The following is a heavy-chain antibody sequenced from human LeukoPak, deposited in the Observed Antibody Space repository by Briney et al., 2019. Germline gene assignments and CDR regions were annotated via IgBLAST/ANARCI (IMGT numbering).Heavy chain of an antibody. V-gene: IGHV4-39*07. CDR1: GGSISSGGYY. D-gene: IGHD3-10*01. CDR2: INHSGST. J-gene: IGHJ6*02. Sequence: PSQTLSLTCTVSGGSISSGGYYWSWIRQPPGKGLEWIGKINHSGSTNYNPSLKSRVTISVDTSKNQFSLKLSSVTAADTAVYYCARDPVGGSGSYYYSSGSRYYYGMDVWGQGTTVTVSS. CDR3: ARDPVGGSGSYYYSSGSRYYYGMDV.